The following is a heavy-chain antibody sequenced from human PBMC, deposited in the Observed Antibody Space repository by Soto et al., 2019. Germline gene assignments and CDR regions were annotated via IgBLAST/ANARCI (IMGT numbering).Heavy chain of an antibody. J-gene: IGHJ2*01. CDR3: ARGMGRYFDL. V-gene: IGHV4-4*07. CDR1: GDSIGNFY. CDR2: LSASGRT. Sequence: SETLSLTCAISGDSIGNFYWSWIRQPAGKGLESLGRLSASGRTNYSPSLQSRVTMSLDRSKNRFSLRLTSVSAPDTAVYFCARGMGRYFDLWGRGTLFTVSS. D-gene: IGHD2-8*01.